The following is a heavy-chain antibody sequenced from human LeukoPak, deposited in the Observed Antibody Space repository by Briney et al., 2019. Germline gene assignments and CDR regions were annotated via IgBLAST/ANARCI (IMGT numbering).Heavy chain of an antibody. CDR3: ARLSPVRGVIIDAFDI. Sequence: GGSLRLSCAASGFTFSTYSMNWVRQAPGKGLEWVSSISSSSIYVYYADSVKGRFTISRDNAKNSLYLQMNSLRAEDTAVYYCARLSPVRGVIIDAFDIWGQGTMVTVSS. V-gene: IGHV3-21*01. CDR1: GFTFSTYS. CDR2: ISSSSIYV. D-gene: IGHD3-10*01. J-gene: IGHJ3*02.